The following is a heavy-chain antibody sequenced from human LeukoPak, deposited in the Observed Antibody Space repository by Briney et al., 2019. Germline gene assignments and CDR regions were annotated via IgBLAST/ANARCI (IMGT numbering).Heavy chain of an antibody. CDR3: ARRRGIAAAGGSNWFDP. J-gene: IGHJ5*02. V-gene: IGHV1-8*01. Sequence: ASVKVSCKASGYTFTSYDINWVRQATGQGLEWMGWMNPNSGNTGYAQKFQGRVTMPRNTSISTAYMELSSLRSEDTAVYYCARRRGIAAAGGSNWFDPWGQGTLVTVSS. D-gene: IGHD6-13*01. CDR1: GYTFTSYD. CDR2: MNPNSGNT.